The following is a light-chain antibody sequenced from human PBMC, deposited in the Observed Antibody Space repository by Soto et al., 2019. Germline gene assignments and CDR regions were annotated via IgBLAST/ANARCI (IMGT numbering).Light chain of an antibody. CDR1: QDIGTY. CDR3: QQVESYPNP. CDR2: HAS. Sequence: IQLTQSPSSLSATVGDRVTLTCRASQDIGTYLAWYQQKPGKAPKVLIYHASTLQSGVPSRFSGSGSGTDFTLTISSLQPEDFANDYCQQVESYPNPCGRGTRLE. J-gene: IGKJ5*01. V-gene: IGKV1-9*01.